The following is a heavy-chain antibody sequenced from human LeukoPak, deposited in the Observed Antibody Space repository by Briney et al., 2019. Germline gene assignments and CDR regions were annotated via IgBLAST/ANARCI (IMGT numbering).Heavy chain of an antibody. CDR2: ISGSGDIT. CDR1: GFTFRSYA. Sequence: GGSLRLSCAASGFTFRSYAMSWVRQAPGKGLEWVSAISGSGDITYYADSVKGRFTMSRDNFKNTLYLQMNSLRAEDTAVYYCAGQKHTVVPLDYWGQGTLVTVSS. V-gene: IGHV3-23*01. J-gene: IGHJ4*02. CDR3: AGQKHTVVPLDY. D-gene: IGHD4-23*01.